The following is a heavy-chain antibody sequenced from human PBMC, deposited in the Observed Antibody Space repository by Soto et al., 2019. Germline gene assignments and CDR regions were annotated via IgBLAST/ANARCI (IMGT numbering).Heavy chain of an antibody. J-gene: IGHJ4*02. V-gene: IGHV4-4*07. CDR1: GVSVRSYT. D-gene: IGHD2-21*02. CDR3: ARDGMTTGDT. CDR2: VFSSVSA. Sequence: PSETLSLTCIVSGVSVRSYTRSWVRQPANTGLEWIGRVFSSVSATYNPSLKSRVSISMDTPENRISLKLDSVTAADAGVYFCARDGMTTGDTWGPGTLVTVSS.